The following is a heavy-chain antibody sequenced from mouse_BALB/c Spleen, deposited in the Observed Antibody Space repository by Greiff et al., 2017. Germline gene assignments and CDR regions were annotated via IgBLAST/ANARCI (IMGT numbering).Heavy chain of an antibody. CDR1: GFTFTSYP. V-gene: IGHV5-12-2*01. D-gene: IGHD1-3*01. CDR2: ISNGGGST. Sequence: EVLLVESGGGLVQPGGSLKLSCAASGFTFTSYPMSWVRQTPEKRLEWVAYISNGGGSTYYPDTVKGRFTITRDNAKNTLYLQMSSLKSEDTAMYKCGRRDNSYAMDYWGQGTAVTVSS. J-gene: IGHJ4*01. CDR3: GRRDNSYAMDY.